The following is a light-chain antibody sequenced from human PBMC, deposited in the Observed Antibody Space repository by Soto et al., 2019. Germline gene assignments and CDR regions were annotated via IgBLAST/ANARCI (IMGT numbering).Light chain of an antibody. V-gene: IGLV1-51*01. CDR1: TSNIGNND. J-gene: IGLJ7*01. CDR3: GTWDSSLSASV. Sequence: QSVLTQPPSVSAAPGQKVTISCSGSTSNIGNNDVSWYHQLPGTAPKLPIYENNKRASGIPDRISGSKSGTSATLGITGLQTGDEADYYCGTWDSSLSASVFGGGTQLTVL. CDR2: ENN.